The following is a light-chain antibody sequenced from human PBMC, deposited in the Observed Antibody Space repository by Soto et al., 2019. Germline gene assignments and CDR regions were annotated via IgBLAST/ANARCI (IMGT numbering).Light chain of an antibody. CDR2: GAS. J-gene: IGKJ1*01. Sequence: EIVLTQSPATLSVSPGERATLSCRASQSVRSSFLAWYQQKPGQAPRLLIYGASTRATGIPPRFSGSGSGTEFTLTISSLQPEDFAVYYCQQYNNWPPWTFGQGTKVDIK. V-gene: IGKV3-15*01. CDR1: QSVRSSF. CDR3: QQYNNWPPWT.